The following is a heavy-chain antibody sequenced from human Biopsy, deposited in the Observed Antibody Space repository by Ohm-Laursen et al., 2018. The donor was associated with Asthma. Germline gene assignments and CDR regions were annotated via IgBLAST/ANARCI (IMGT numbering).Heavy chain of an antibody. CDR1: GFDLRDYT. CDR3: SRDFTIGSGSPFHF. Sequence: SLRLSCAASGFDLRDYTMNWVRQAPGKGLEWVASISSLSRYIYHATSLRGRFTISRDNAKRSLYLQMDSLRGDDTAVYYCSRDFTIGSGSPFHFWCRGTLVTVSS. D-gene: IGHD3-10*01. V-gene: IGHV3-21*01. J-gene: IGHJ4*02. CDR2: ISSLSRYI.